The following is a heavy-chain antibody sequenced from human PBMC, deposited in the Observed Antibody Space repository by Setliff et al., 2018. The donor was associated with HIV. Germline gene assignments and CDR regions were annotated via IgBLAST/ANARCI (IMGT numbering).Heavy chain of an antibody. CDR3: ARASTMIVVVIKGFDI. Sequence: SETLSLTCTVSGGSISSGSFYWSWIRQPAGKGLEWIGHIYTSGSTDDNPSLKSRVSISVDTYKNQFSLKLSSVTAADTAVYYCARASTMIVVVIKGFDIWRQGTMVTVSS. D-gene: IGHD3-22*01. V-gene: IGHV4-61*09. CDR1: GGSISSGSFY. J-gene: IGHJ3*02. CDR2: IYTSGST.